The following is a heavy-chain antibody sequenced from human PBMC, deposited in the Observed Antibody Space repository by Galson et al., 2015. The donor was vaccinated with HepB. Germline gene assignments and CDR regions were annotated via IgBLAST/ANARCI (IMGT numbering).Heavy chain of an antibody. D-gene: IGHD3-22*01. CDR3: AREGLHYYDSSDSYFDY. CDR1: GGSISSDNW. CDR2: IHHSGNT. J-gene: IGHJ4*02. V-gene: IGHV4-4*02. Sequence: LTCAIYGGSISSDNWWSWVRQSPGKGLEWIGEIHHSGNTNYNPSLKSRVTISLDNSKNQFSLKLSSVTAEDTAVYYCAREGLHYYDSSDSYFDYWGQGTLVTVSS.